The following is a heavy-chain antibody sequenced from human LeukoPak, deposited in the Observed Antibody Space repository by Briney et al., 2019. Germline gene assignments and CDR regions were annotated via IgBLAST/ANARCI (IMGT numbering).Heavy chain of an antibody. D-gene: IGHD3-16*01. Sequence: SETLSLTCTVSGGSTSSDYWSWIRQSSGNGLEWVGYVYNSGDTGKNPSLKSRVTILLDTSKNQCSLKLTSVSAADTAVYYCARLKLGAYFDLWGRGTLVTVSS. CDR1: GGSTSSDY. J-gene: IGHJ2*01. CDR3: ARLKLGAYFDL. V-gene: IGHV4-59*08. CDR2: VYNSGDT.